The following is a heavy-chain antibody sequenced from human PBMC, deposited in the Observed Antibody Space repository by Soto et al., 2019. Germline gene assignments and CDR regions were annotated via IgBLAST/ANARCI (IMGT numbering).Heavy chain of an antibody. J-gene: IGHJ4*02. CDR3: ARDLTRMYYYDSSGYL. Sequence: GGSLRLSCAASGFTFSSYSMNWVRQAPGKGLEWVSSISSSSSYIYYADSVKGRFTISGDNAKNSLYLQMNSLRAEDTAVYYCARDLTRMYYYDSSGYLWGQGTLVTVSS. V-gene: IGHV3-21*01. CDR1: GFTFSSYS. D-gene: IGHD3-22*01. CDR2: ISSSSSYI.